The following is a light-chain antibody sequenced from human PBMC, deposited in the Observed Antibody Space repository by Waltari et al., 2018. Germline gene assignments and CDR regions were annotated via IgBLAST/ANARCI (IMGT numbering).Light chain of an antibody. J-gene: IGKJ4*01. CDR1: QTITS. CDR2: ATS. CDR3: QQRSGWPLT. Sequence: IVLTQSPGTLSLSPGERATLSCRASQTITSLAWYQQTPGQAPRLQIYATSTRATGIPPRFTGSGSGTDFTLTINGLEPDDSAVYYCQQRSGWPLTFGGGTKVEIK. V-gene: IGKV3-11*01.